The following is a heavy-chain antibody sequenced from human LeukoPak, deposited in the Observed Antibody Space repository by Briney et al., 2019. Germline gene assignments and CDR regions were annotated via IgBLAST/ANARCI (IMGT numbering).Heavy chain of an antibody. D-gene: IGHD2-15*01. Sequence: GGSLRLSCAASGFTFSNYWMNWVRQAPGKWLEWVVNIEQDGGEKNYVDSVKGRFTISRDNAKNSLYLQMNSMRAEDTAVYYCAGGLGWLIDSWGQGTLVTVSS. CDR2: IEQDGGEK. V-gene: IGHV3-7*04. CDR1: GFTFSNYW. J-gene: IGHJ4*02. CDR3: AGGLGWLIDS.